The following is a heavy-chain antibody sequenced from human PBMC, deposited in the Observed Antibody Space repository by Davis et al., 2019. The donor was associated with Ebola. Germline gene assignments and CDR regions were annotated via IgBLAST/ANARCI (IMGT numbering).Heavy chain of an antibody. CDR1: VITFSSYA. Sequence: GESLKISCTDSVITFSSYAMTWVRQAPGKGLEWVSAISCSGGSTYYADSVKGRFTISSDNSKQTLYPQMNSLRAEDTAVYYCTKRGLSFGVVKYHYGMDVWGKGTTVTVSS. CDR3: TKRGLSFGVVKYHYGMDV. V-gene: IGHV3-23*01. J-gene: IGHJ6*04. CDR2: ISCSGGST. D-gene: IGHD3-3*01.